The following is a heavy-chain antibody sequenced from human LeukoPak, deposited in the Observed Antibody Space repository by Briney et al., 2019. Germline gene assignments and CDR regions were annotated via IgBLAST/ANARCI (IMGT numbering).Heavy chain of an antibody. Sequence: GESLKISCKGSGYSFTSYWIGWVRQMPGKGLEWMGIIFPGDSDTRYSPSFQGQVTISADKSISTAYLQWSSLRASDTAMYYCASSDSIAYWGYWGQGTLVTVSS. CDR1: GYSFTSYW. V-gene: IGHV5-51*01. J-gene: IGHJ4*02. CDR3: ASSDSIAYWGY. D-gene: IGHD3-22*01. CDR2: IFPGDSDT.